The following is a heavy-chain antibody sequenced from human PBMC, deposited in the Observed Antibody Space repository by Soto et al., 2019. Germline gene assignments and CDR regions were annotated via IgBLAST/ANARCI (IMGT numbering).Heavy chain of an antibody. V-gene: IGHV4-31*03. CDR3: ARDRPYCSGGSCYVGWFDS. Sequence: LSLTCSVSGGSLSSGSYYWNWIRQHPGKGLEWIGYIYYSGTTYYNPSLKSRVTIPVDTSKNQFSLSLSSVTAADTALYYCARDRPYCSGGSCYVGWFDSWGQGTLVTVSS. CDR2: IYYSGTT. CDR1: GGSLSSGSYY. D-gene: IGHD2-15*01. J-gene: IGHJ5*01.